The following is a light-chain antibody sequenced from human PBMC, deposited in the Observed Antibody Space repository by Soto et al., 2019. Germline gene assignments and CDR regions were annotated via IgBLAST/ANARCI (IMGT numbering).Light chain of an antibody. CDR1: QSVSSY. CDR2: DAS. CDR3: QQRSNCPWT. Sequence: ELVLTQSPATLSLSPGERATLSCRASQSVSSYLAWYQQKPGQAPRLLIYDASNRATGIPARFSGSGSGTDFTLTLSSQEPEDFAVYYCQQRSNCPWTFGQGTKVEIE. V-gene: IGKV3-11*01. J-gene: IGKJ1*01.